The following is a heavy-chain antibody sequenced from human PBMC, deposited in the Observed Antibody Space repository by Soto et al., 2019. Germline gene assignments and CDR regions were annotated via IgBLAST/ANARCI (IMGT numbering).Heavy chain of an antibody. J-gene: IGHJ4*01. CDR3: EREVTIFGVPRTHGIDY. V-gene: IGHV3-30*04. Sequence: GGSLRLSCAASGFTFRSYAMHWVRQAPGKGLEWVAVISDDGSNKYYADSVKGRFTIARDNSKNTLYLQMNSLRAEDTAGYYCEREVTIFGVPRTHGIDYWGHGTLVTVSS. CDR1: GFTFRSYA. D-gene: IGHD3-3*01. CDR2: ISDDGSNK.